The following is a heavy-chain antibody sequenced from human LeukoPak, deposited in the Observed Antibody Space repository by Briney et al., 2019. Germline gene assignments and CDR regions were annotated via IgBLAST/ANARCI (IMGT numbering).Heavy chain of an antibody. CDR1: GFTFSSYA. CDR3: ASSSWSSEYFHY. V-gene: IGHV3-23*01. CDR2: ISGSGGST. D-gene: IGHD6-13*01. Sequence: GGSLRLSCAASGFTFSSYAMSWVRQAPGKGLEWVSAISGSGGSTYYAGSVKGRFTISRDNSKNTLYLQMNSLRAEDTAVYYCASSSWSSEYFHYWGQGTLVTVSS. J-gene: IGHJ1*01.